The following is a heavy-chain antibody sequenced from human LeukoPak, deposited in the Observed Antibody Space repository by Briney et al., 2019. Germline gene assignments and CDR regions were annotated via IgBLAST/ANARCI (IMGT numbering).Heavy chain of an antibody. V-gene: IGHV1-2*02. J-gene: IGHJ4*02. CDR1: GYTFTGYY. D-gene: IGHD6-13*01. CDR3: ARGMGIAAGLFDY. Sequence: ASVKVSCKASGYTFTGYYMHWVRQAPGQGLEWMGWIIPNSGGTNYAQKFQGRVTMTRDTSISTAYMELSRLRSDDTAVYYCARGMGIAAGLFDYWGQGTLVTVSS. CDR2: IIPNSGGT.